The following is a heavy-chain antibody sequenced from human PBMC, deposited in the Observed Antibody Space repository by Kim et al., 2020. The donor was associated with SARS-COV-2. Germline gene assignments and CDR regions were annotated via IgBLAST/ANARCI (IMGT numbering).Heavy chain of an antibody. D-gene: IGHD6-19*01. V-gene: IGHV3-23*01. J-gene: IGHJ4*02. Sequence: GGSLRLSCAASGFTFSNYDMSWVRQAPGKGLEWVASISGSAGTTYYADSVKGRFTISRDNSKNTLYLQMNTLRDEDTAMYYCAKDIMNSRGRVDSWGQVT. CDR3: AKDIMNSRGRVDS. CDR2: ISGSAGTT. CDR1: GFTFSNYD.